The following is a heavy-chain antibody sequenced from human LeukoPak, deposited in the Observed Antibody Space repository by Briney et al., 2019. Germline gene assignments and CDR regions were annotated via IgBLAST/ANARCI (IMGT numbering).Heavy chain of an antibody. CDR3: ARAFSGYSIDF. Sequence: ASVKVSCKTSGYTFTKYYMHWVRQGPGHGHVWMGIIYPSGGGSSYAQKFQGRVTMTRDTSTSTVYMEVNSLTSEDTAVYYCARAFSGYSIDFWGQGTLVTVSS. CDR2: IYPSGGGS. D-gene: IGHD3-22*01. V-gene: IGHV1-46*01. J-gene: IGHJ4*02. CDR1: GYTFTKYY.